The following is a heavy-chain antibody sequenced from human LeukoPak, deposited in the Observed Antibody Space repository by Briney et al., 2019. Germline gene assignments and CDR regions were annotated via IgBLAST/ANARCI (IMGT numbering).Heavy chain of an antibody. CDR2: IKSDGST. D-gene: IGHD3-22*01. J-gene: IGHJ1*01. V-gene: IGHV3-74*01. Sequence: GGSPRLSCAASGFTFSSYWMHWVRQAPGKGLVWVSRIKSDGSTNYADSVKGRFTISRDNAKNTVSLQMNSLRAEDTGVYYCARAPSEIGGYYPEYFRHWGQGTLVTVSS. CDR3: ARAPSEIGGYYPEYFRH. CDR1: GFTFSSYW.